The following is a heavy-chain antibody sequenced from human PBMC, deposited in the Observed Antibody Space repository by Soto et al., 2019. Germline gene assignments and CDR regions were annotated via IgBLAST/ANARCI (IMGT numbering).Heavy chain of an antibody. CDR2: LNPNTDKT. J-gene: IGHJ3*02. Sequence: QVQLVQSGAEVKKPGASVKVSCKASGYTFSNYDINWVQQATGQGLEWMGWLNPNTDKTGSAQKFQGRVTMTRNTSISTAYLELSGLRSDDTAVYYCARGIKGLPPSAFDIWGQGTRVTVSS. V-gene: IGHV1-8*01. D-gene: IGHD5-12*01. CDR3: ARGIKGLPPSAFDI. CDR1: GYTFSNYD.